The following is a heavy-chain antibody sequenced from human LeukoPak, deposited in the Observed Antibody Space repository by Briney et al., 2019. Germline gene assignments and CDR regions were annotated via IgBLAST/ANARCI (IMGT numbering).Heavy chain of an antibody. CDR3: ARDESHSNPRAPVY. CDR2: IYYSGST. CDR1: GGSISSYY. V-gene: IGHV4-59*12. D-gene: IGHD4-11*01. J-gene: IGHJ4*02. Sequence: KASETLSLTCTVSGGSISSYYWSWIRQPPGKGLEWIGYIYYSGSTNYNPSLKSRVTISVDKSKNQFSLKLSSVTAADTAVYYCARDESHSNPRAPVYWGQGTLVTVSS.